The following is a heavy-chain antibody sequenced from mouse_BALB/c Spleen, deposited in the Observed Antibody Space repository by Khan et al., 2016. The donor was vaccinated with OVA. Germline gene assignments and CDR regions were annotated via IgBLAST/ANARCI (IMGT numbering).Heavy chain of an antibody. Sequence: EVQLQESGPGLVKPSQSLSLTCTVSGYSITSDYAWNWIRQFPGNKLEWMGYISYSGSANYNPSLKSRISITRDTSENQFFLHLNSVTTEDSATYYSARRSYYGHWYFDVWGAGTTVTVSS. CDR3: ARRSYYGHWYFDV. J-gene: IGHJ1*01. V-gene: IGHV3-2*02. D-gene: IGHD1-1*01. CDR2: ISYSGSA. CDR1: GYSITSDYA.